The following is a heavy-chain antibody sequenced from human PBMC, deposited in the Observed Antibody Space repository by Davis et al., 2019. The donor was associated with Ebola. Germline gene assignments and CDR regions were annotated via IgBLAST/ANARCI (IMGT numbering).Heavy chain of an antibody. CDR2: INQDGSEK. CDR1: GFTFSAYY. D-gene: IGHD3-16*01. Sequence: GGSLRLSCAASGFTFSAYYMSWIRQAPGKGLEWVANINQDGSEKSYVDSVKGRFTISRDNAKNSLYLQMNSLRAEDTAVYYCARGGGGYYYYYGMDVWGQGTTVTVSS. J-gene: IGHJ6*02. CDR3: ARGGGGYYYYYGMDV. V-gene: IGHV3-7*01.